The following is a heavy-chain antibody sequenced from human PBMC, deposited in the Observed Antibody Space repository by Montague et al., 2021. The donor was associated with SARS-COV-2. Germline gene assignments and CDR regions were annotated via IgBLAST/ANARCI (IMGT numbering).Heavy chain of an antibody. J-gene: IGHJ4*02. CDR3: AGPGGVY. D-gene: IGHD3-16*01. CDR1: GFTFSSYW. CDR2: INSDGSST. V-gene: IGHV3-74*01. Sequence: SLRLSCAASGFTFSSYWMHWVRQAPGKGLEWVSRINSDGSSTSYADSVKGRFTISRDNAKNTLYLQMNSLRAEDTAVYYRAGPGGVYWGQGTLVTVSS.